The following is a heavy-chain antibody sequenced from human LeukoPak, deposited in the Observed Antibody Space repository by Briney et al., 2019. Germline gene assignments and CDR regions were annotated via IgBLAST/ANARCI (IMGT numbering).Heavy chain of an antibody. V-gene: IGHV5-51*01. Sequence: ESLKISCKGSGYSFTSYWIGWVRQMPGKGLEWMGIIYPGDSDTRYSPSFQGQVTISADKSISTAYLQWSSLRASDTVMYYCARHAQDYGDYEYYFDYWGQGTLVTVSS. CDR1: GYSFTSYW. CDR2: IYPGDSDT. J-gene: IGHJ4*02. CDR3: ARHAQDYGDYEYYFDY. D-gene: IGHD4-17*01.